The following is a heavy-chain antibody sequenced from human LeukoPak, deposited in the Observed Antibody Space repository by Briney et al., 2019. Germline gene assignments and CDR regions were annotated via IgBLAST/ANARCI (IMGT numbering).Heavy chain of an antibody. D-gene: IGHD6-19*01. J-gene: IGHJ4*02. CDR1: GFTFSSYS. V-gene: IGHV3-7*01. CDR2: IKQDGSEK. Sequence: GGSLRLSCAASGFTFSSYSMNWVRQAPGKGLEWVANIKQDGSEKYYVDSVKGRFTISRDNAKNSLYLQMNSLRAEDTAVYYCARVEYSSGWYPTLLNYWGQGTLVTVSS. CDR3: ARVEYSSGWYPTLLNY.